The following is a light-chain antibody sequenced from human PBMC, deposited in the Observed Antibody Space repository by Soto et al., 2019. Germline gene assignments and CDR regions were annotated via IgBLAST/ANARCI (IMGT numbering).Light chain of an antibody. CDR3: QQYGSSLWT. CDR1: ESVSSK. J-gene: IGKJ1*01. CDR2: GAS. V-gene: IGKV3-15*01. Sequence: EIVMTQSPATLSVSPGGRATLSCRASESVSSKLAWYQQKPGQAPRLLIFGASTRATGIPARFSGSGSGTEFTLTISGLQSEDFAVYYCQQYGSSLWTFGQGTKVDI.